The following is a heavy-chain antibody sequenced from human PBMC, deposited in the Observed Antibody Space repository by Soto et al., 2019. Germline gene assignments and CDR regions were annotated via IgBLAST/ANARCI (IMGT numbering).Heavy chain of an antibody. J-gene: IGHJ4*02. CDR3: ARNLYNTGSFDH. V-gene: IGHV1-8*02. D-gene: IGHD3-10*01. Sequence: QVQLVQSGAEVKKPGASVKVSCKASGYTFTDYDINWVRQATGQGLEWMGWMTPNSGNTGYAQKFQGRVTMTRDTSRSTAYMELNSRTSEDPAVYYCARNLYNTGSFDHWGQGTLVTVSS. CDR1: GYTFTDYD. CDR2: MTPNSGNT.